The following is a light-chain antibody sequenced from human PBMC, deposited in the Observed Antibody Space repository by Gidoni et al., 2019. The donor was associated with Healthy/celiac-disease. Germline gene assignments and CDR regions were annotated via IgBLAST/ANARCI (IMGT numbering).Light chain of an antibody. Sequence: ELVLTQPPGTLSLSPGERATLSCRASQSVSSSYLAWYQQKPGQAPRLLIYGASSRATGIPDRFSGSGSGTDFTLTISRLEPEDFAVYYCQQSGTFGQGTKVEIK. CDR1: QSVSSSY. V-gene: IGKV3-20*01. CDR2: GAS. CDR3: QQSGT. J-gene: IGKJ1*01.